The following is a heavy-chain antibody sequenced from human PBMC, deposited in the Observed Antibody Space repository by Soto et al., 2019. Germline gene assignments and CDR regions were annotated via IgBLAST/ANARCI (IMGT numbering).Heavy chain of an antibody. CDR1: GFTFSNYC. D-gene: IGHD2-15*01. Sequence: GGSLRLSCAASGFTFSNYCMSWLRQAPGKGLEWVSSISSSSSYIYYADSVKGRFTISRDNAKNSLYLQMNSLRAEDTAVYYCARDQLLHPFDYWGQGTLVTVSS. CDR2: ISSSSSYI. CDR3: ARDQLLHPFDY. J-gene: IGHJ4*02. V-gene: IGHV3-21*01.